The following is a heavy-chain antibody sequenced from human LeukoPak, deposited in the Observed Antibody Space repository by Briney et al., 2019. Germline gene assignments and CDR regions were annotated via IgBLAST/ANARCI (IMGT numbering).Heavy chain of an antibody. Sequence: GGSLRLSCAASGFTFNDYYMSWIRQAPGKGLEWVSYISSSGSTIYYADSVKGRFTISRDNAKNSLYLQMNSLRAEDTAVYYCARGLPAFTYDSSGYGSVSDYWGQGTLVTVSS. D-gene: IGHD3-22*01. J-gene: IGHJ4*02. CDR1: GFTFNDYY. CDR2: ISSSGSTI. V-gene: IGHV3-11*01. CDR3: ARGLPAFTYDSSGYGSVSDY.